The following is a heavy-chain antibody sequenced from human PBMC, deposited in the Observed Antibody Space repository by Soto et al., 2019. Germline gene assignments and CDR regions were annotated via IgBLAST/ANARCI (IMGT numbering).Heavy chain of an antibody. CDR3: ARAGVPVGYNCFAP. J-gene: IGHJ5*02. CDR2: IYYSGST. CDR1: GGSISSYY. V-gene: IGHV4-59*01. Sequence: PSETLSLTCSVSGGSISSYYGSWIRQPPGKGLEWIGYIYYSGSTNYNPSLKSRVTISVDTSKNQFSLKLSSVTAADTAVYYCARAGVPVGYNCFAPWGQGTLVTVSS. D-gene: IGHD2-2*01.